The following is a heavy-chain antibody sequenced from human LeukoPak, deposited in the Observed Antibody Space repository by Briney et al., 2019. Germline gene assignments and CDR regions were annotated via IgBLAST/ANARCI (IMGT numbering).Heavy chain of an antibody. D-gene: IGHD3-9*01. J-gene: IGHJ4*02. V-gene: IGHV3-21*01. Sequence: GGSLRLSCAASGFTFSTYIMNWVRQTPGKGLEWVSSIGTSTSYIYYADSVKGRFTISRDNAKNSLYLQMNSLRAEDTAVYYCARDSGGYFDRNHFGYWGQGTLVTVSS. CDR1: GFTFSTYI. CDR2: IGTSTSYI. CDR3: ARDSGGYFDRNHFGY.